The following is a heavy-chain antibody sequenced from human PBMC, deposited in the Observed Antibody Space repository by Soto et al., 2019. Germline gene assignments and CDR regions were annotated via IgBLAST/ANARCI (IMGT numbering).Heavy chain of an antibody. D-gene: IGHD3-22*01. CDR1: GYSFTSDN. CDR3: ARGQDYFDTSGYNDY. CDR2: MNPYNGRS. Sequence: QAQLVQSGSEVKKPGASVRVSCEASGYSFTSDNINWVRQAPGQGLEWVGYMNPYNGRSGYGQKFQGRVILTRDTSINTAYMELTNLRSEDTAVYYCARGQDYFDTSGYNDYWGRGTLITVSS. J-gene: IGHJ4*02. V-gene: IGHV1-8*01.